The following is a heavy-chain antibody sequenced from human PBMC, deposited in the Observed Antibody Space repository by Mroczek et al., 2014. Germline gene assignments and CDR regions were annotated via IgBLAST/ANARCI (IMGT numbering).Heavy chain of an antibody. D-gene: IGHD1-26*01. CDR1: GSFSGYY. V-gene: IGHV4-34*01. J-gene: IGHJ4*02. CDR3: ARGPSRVGATR. Sequence: QWQLQESGGRTVEAFGDPVPHLRCLCGSFSGYYWSWIRQPPGRGWSGLGKSIIVERTNYNPSLKSRVTISVDTSKNQFSLKLSSVTAADTAVYYCARGPSRVGATRWGQGTLVTVSS. CDR2: SIIVERT.